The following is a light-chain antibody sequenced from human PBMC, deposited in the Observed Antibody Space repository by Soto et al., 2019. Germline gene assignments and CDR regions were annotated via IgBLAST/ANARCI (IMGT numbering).Light chain of an antibody. V-gene: IGLV1-44*01. J-gene: IGLJ1*01. CDR2: SND. CDR3: AAWDGSLKGYV. CDR1: SSNIGSNV. Sequence: QSVLTQPPSASGTPGQRVTISCAGSSSNIGSNVVSWYQQVPGTAPKLLIYSNDQRPSGVPDRFSGSKSGTSASLAISGLQSEDESDYYCAAWDGSLKGYVFGVWTKLTVL.